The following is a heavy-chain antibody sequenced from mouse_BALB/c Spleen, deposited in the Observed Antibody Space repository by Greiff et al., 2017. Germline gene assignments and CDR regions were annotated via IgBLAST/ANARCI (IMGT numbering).Heavy chain of an antibody. V-gene: IGHV2-9*02. J-gene: IGHJ4*01. CDR3: ARDRVYYDYDGAMDY. CDR1: GFSLTSYG. CDR2: IWAGGST. D-gene: IGHD2-4*01. Sequence: VKLMESGPGLVAPSQSLSITCTVSGFSLTSYGVHWVRQPPGKGLEWLGVIWAGGSTNYNSALMSRLSISKDNSKSQVFLKMNSLQTDDTAMYYCARDRVYYDYDGAMDYWGQGTSVTVSS.